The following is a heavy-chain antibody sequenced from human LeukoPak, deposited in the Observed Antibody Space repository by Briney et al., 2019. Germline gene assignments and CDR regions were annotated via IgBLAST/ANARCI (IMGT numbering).Heavy chain of an antibody. CDR3: AKDRVITFGGVIVIGAFDI. J-gene: IGHJ3*02. V-gene: IGHV3-23*01. Sequence: GGSLRLSCAASGFTFNNYAMSWVRQAPGKGLEWVSAISGSGGSTYYADSVKGRFTISRDNSKNTLYLQMNSLRAEDTAVYYCAKDRVITFGGVIVIGAFDIWGQGTMVTVSS. D-gene: IGHD3-16*02. CDR1: GFTFNNYA. CDR2: ISGSGGST.